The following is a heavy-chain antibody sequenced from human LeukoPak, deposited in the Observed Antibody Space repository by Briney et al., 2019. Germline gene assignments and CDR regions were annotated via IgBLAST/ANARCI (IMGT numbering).Heavy chain of an antibody. J-gene: IGHJ6*03. Sequence: SETLSLTCTVSGDSISSSSSYWGWIRQPPGKGLEWIGSIYYSGNTYYNTSLKSRVTISVDTSKNQFSLRLSSVTAADTAVYYCATYGATSSYYYHFYMDVWGKGTTVTVSS. CDR3: ATYGATSSYYYHFYMDV. CDR1: GDSISSSSSY. D-gene: IGHD4/OR15-4a*01. V-gene: IGHV4-39*01. CDR2: IYYSGNT.